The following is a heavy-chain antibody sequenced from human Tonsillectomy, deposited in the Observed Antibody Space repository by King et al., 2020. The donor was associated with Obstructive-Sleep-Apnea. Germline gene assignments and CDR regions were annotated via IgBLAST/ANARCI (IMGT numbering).Heavy chain of an antibody. CDR1: GFTFSSYA. J-gene: IGHJ5*02. D-gene: IGHD3-3*01. CDR2: ISGNGGST. V-gene: IGHV3-23*04. Sequence: VQLVESGGGLVQPGGSLRLSCAASGFTFSSYAMSWVRQAPGKGLEWVSAISGNGGSTYYADSVKGRFTISRDNSKNTLYLQMNSLRAEATAVYYCAKNTYYDFWSERNWFDPWGQGTLVTVSS. CDR3: AKNTYYDFWSERNWFDP.